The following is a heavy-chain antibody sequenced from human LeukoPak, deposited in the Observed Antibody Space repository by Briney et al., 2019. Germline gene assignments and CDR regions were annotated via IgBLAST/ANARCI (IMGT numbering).Heavy chain of an antibody. V-gene: IGHV3-11*01. CDR2: ISSSGSTI. J-gene: IGHJ4*02. CDR3: AGAGIAAADPFDY. Sequence: GGSLRLSCAASGFTFSDYYMSWIRQAPGKGLEWVSYISSSGSTIYYADSVKGRFTISRDNAKNSLYLQMNSLRAEDTAVYYCAGAGIAAADPFDYWGQGTLVTVSS. D-gene: IGHD6-13*01. CDR1: GFTFSDYY.